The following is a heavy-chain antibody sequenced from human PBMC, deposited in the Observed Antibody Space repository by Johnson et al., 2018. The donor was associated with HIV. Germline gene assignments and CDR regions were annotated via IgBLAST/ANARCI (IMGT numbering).Heavy chain of an antibody. D-gene: IGHD6-19*01. CDR1: GFTFSSYG. CDR2: IRYDGSNK. CDR3: ASGIAVAGTLLDAFDI. J-gene: IGHJ3*02. Sequence: GGVVQPGGSLRLSCAASGFTFSSYGMHWVRQAPGKGLEWVAFIRYDGSNKYYADSVKGRFTISRDNSKNTLYLQMNSLRAEDTAVYYCASGIAVAGTLLDAFDIWGQGTMVTVSS. V-gene: IGHV3-30*02.